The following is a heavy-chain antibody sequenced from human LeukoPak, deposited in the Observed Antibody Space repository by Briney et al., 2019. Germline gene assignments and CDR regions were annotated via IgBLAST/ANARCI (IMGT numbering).Heavy chain of an antibody. Sequence: GGSLRLSCAASAFTFSTYWMHWVRQAPGKGLVWVSVIYSGGTTYYADSVKGRFTISRDNSNNTLYLQMNSLRAEDTAVYYCARGPVTKFEIWGQGTILTVSS. J-gene: IGHJ3*02. D-gene: IGHD4-17*01. CDR1: AFTFSTYW. V-gene: IGHV3-53*01. CDR3: ARGPVTKFEI. CDR2: IYSGGTT.